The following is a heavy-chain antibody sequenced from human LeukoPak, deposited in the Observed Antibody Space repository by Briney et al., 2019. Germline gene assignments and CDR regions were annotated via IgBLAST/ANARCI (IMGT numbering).Heavy chain of an antibody. CDR2: INHSGST. CDR3: ARAPAATGTIDY. CDR1: GGSISNYW. Sequence: PSETLSLTCTVSGGSISNYWWSWIRQPPGKGLEWIGEINHSGSTNYNTSLKSRVTISIDTSKNRFSLNLISVTAADTAVYYCARAPAATGTIDYWGQGTLVTVSS. V-gene: IGHV4-34*01. D-gene: IGHD6-13*01. J-gene: IGHJ4*02.